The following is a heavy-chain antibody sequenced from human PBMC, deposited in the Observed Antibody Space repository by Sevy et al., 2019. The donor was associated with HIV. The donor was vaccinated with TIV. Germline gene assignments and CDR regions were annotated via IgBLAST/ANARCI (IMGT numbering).Heavy chain of an antibody. CDR1: GFTFSNYD. J-gene: IGHJ4*02. CDR3: ARLFSCGGDCYYLDY. Sequence: GESLKISCAASGFTFSNYDMHWVRQAPGKGLEWVAVISHDGNYKNYADSVKVRFTISRDDFKNTLYLQMSCLRPEDTAVYFCARLFSCGGDCYYLDYWGQGALVTVSS. CDR2: ISHDGNYK. D-gene: IGHD2-21*02. V-gene: IGHV3-30-3*01.